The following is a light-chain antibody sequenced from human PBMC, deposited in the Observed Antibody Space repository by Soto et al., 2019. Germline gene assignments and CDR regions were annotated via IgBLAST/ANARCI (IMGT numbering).Light chain of an antibody. Sequence: DIQVTQSPSSLSASVGDRVTITCRASQTISHYLNWYRQKPGKAPELLIYAASNLQRGVPSRFSGSGSGTDFTLTISSLQPEDFAMYYCQQNYDTPPTFGHGTKVEV. CDR3: QQNYDTPPT. CDR1: QTISHY. J-gene: IGKJ1*01. V-gene: IGKV1-39*01. CDR2: AAS.